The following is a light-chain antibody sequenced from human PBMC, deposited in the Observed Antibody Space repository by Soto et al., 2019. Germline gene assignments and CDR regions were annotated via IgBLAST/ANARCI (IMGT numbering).Light chain of an antibody. CDR1: SSDVGGYIY. CDR3: SSYTSSNTLM. Sequence: QSALTQPASVSGSPGQSITISCTGTSSDVGGYIYLSWYQQHPGKAPNLIIYEVSHRPSGVSNRFSGSKAGNTASLTISGLQAEDEGDYYCSSYTSSNTLMFGGGTKLTVL. V-gene: IGLV2-14*01. CDR2: EVS. J-gene: IGLJ3*02.